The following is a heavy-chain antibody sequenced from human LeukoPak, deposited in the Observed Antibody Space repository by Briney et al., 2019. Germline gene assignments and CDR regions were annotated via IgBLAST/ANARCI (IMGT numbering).Heavy chain of an antibody. Sequence: SETLPLTCAVYGGSFSGYFWSWIRQPPGKGLEWIGSIYYSGSTYYNPSLKSRVTISVDTSKNQFSLKLSSVTAADTAVYYCARADTIAARPSLVDYWGQGTLVTVSS. CDR3: ARADTIAARPSLVDY. J-gene: IGHJ4*02. D-gene: IGHD6-6*01. CDR1: GGSFSGYF. CDR2: IYYSGST. V-gene: IGHV4-34*01.